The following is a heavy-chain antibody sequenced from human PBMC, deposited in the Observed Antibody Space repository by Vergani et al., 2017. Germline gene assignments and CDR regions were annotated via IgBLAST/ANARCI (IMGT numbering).Heavy chain of an antibody. CDR1: GGSISAGYYF. V-gene: IGHV4-61*02. CDR3: ARRSGRYYSGGKVHPLRTAFDV. D-gene: IGHD2-15*01. J-gene: IGHJ3*01. CDR2: ISASGNA. Sequence: QVQLQASGPGRVKPSQTLSLTCTMSGGSISAGYYFWSWIRQPAGKGLEGLGHISASGNASHSPSLRTRVSMSVDTSKNPFALTVTSVTAAATAIYFCARRSGRYYSGGKVHPLRTAFDVWGHGTVVTVSS.